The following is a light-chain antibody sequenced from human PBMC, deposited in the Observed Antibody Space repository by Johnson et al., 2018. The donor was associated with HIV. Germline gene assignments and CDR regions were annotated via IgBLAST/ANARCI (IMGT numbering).Light chain of an antibody. CDR1: SSNVGSSF. CDR2: DNN. J-gene: IGLJ1*01. CDR3: GTWENSLKVYV. V-gene: IGLV1-51*01. Sequence: QSVLTQPPSVSAAPGQKVTISCSGSSSNVGSSFVSWYRQVPGTAPKLLIYDNNQRPSGIPDRFSRSKSGASATLDVTALHTGDEADYYCGTWENSLKVYVFGTGTKVTVL.